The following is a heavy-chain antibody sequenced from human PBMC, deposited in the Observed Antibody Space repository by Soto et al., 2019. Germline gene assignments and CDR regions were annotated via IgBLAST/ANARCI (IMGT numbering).Heavy chain of an antibody. J-gene: IGHJ6*02. CDR2: IYPGDSDT. Sequence: GESLKISCKGSGYSFTSYWIGWMRQMPGKGLEWMGIIYPGDSDTRYSPSFQGQVTISADKSISTAYLQWSSLKASDTAMYYCARRGGGCSSTSCYLYGMDVWGQGTTVTVSS. V-gene: IGHV5-51*01. D-gene: IGHD2-2*01. CDR3: ARRGGGCSSTSCYLYGMDV. CDR1: GYSFTSYW.